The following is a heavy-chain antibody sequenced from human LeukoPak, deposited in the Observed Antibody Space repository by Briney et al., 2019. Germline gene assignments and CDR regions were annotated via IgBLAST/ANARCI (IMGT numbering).Heavy chain of an antibody. CDR2: ISGSGGST. V-gene: IGHV3-23*01. CDR3: ARAEGFLEWLLWGAFDI. Sequence: PGGSLRLSCAASGFTFSSYAMSWVRQAPGKGLEWVSAISGSGGSTYYADSVKGRFTISRDNSKNTLYLQMNSLRAEDTAVYYCARAEGFLEWLLWGAFDIWGQGTMVTVSS. CDR1: GFTFSSYA. D-gene: IGHD3-3*01. J-gene: IGHJ3*02.